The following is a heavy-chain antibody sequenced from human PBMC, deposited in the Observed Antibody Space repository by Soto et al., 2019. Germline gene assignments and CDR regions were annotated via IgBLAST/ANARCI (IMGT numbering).Heavy chain of an antibody. Sequence: SETLSLTCAVSSGSISSSNWWSWVRQPPGKGLEWIGEIYHSGSTNYNPSLKSRVTISVDKSKNQFSLKLSSVTAADTAVYYCARGTLSLDYYYYYYMDVWGKGTTVTVSS. CDR3: ARGTLSLDYYYYYYMDV. V-gene: IGHV4-4*02. CDR1: SGSISSSNW. CDR2: IYHSGST. J-gene: IGHJ6*03. D-gene: IGHD1-1*01.